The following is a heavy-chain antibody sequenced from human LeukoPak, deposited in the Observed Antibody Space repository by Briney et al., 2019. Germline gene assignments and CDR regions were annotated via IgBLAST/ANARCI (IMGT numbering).Heavy chain of an antibody. Sequence: SVKVSCKASGGTFSSYAISWVRQAPGQGLEWMGGIIPIFSTANYAQKFQGRVTITTDESTSTAYMELSSLRSEDTAVYYCARDNYYDFWSGYPNAGSVWGKGTTVTVSS. D-gene: IGHD3-3*01. CDR3: ARDNYYDFWSGYPNAGSV. V-gene: IGHV1-69*05. CDR1: GGTFSSYA. J-gene: IGHJ6*04. CDR2: IIPIFSTA.